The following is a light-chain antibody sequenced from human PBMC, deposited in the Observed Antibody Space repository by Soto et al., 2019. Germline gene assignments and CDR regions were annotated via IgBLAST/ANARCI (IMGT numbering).Light chain of an antibody. CDR1: QSISSY. J-gene: IGKJ4*01. V-gene: IGKV1-39*01. Sequence: IQITQSPSSLSASVGDRVTITCRASQSISSYLNWYQQNPGKAPKLLIYAASSLQSGVPSRFSGSGSGTDFTLTISSLQPEDFATYYCQQSYSTPPLTFGGGTKVEF. CDR3: QQSYSTPPLT. CDR2: AAS.